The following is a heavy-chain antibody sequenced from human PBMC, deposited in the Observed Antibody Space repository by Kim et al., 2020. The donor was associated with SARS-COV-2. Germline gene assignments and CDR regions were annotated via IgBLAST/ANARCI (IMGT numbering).Heavy chain of an antibody. V-gene: IGHV4-34*01. CDR3: ARRSSYSSSWGYYYGMDV. J-gene: IGHJ6*02. CDR1: GGSFSGYY. D-gene: IGHD6-13*01. CDR2: INHSGST. Sequence: SETLSLTCAVYGGSFSGYYWSWIRQPPGKGLEWIGEINHSGSTNYNPSLKSRVTISVDTSKNQFSLKLSSVTAADTAVYYCARRSSYSSSWGYYYGMDVWGQGATVTAS.